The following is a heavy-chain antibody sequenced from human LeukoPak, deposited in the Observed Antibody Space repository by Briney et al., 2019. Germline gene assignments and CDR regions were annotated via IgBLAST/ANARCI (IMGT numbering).Heavy chain of an antibody. CDR1: GGSISSYY. CDR3: ASSVEAASGGSWYYFDY. V-gene: IGHV4-59*01. CDR2: IYYSGST. D-gene: IGHD2-15*01. J-gene: IGHJ4*02. Sequence: SETLSLTRTVSGGSISSYYWSWIRQPPGKGLEWIGYIYYSGSTNYNPSLKSRVTISVDTSKNQFSLKLSSVTAADTAVYYCASSVEAASGGSWYYFDYGAKETLVTVSS.